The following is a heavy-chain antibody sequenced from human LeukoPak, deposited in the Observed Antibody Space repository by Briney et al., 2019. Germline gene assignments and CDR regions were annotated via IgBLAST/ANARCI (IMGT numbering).Heavy chain of an antibody. CDR2: IYTSGST. V-gene: IGHV4-61*02. D-gene: IGHD4-17*01. J-gene: IGHJ2*01. CDR3: ARGTVTTRWYFDL. CDR1: GGSISSGSYY. Sequence: SETLSLTCTVSGGSISSGSYYWRWIRQPAGKGLEWIGRIYTSGSTNYNPSLKSRITISVDTSKNQFSLKLSSVTAADTAVYYCARGTVTTRWYFDLWGRGTLVTVSS.